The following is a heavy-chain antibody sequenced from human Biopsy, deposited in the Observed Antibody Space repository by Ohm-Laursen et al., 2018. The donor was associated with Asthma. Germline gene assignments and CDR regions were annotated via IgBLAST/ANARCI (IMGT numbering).Heavy chain of an antibody. J-gene: IGHJ6*02. V-gene: IGHV4-30-4*01. D-gene: IGHD4-17*01. Sequence: TLSLTCRVSGGSTGSRDHHWAWIRQAPGKGLEWIGFVFWSGSTHYSRSLERRVSISIDTATNEFSMKLWSVTPADTAVYFCARVVSYGDIYFGIDVWGPGNTVVVS. CDR1: GGSTGSRDHH. CDR3: ARVVSYGDIYFGIDV. CDR2: VFWSGST.